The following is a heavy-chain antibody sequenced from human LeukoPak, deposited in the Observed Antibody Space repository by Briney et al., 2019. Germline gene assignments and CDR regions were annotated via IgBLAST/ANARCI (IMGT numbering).Heavy chain of an antibody. D-gene: IGHD2-15*01. CDR1: GGSISSYY. Sequence: SETLSLTCTVSGGSISSYYWSWIRQPAGKGLEWIGRIYTSGSTNYNPSLKSRVTISVDTSKNQFSLKLSSVTAADTAVYYCARGPTYCSSSSCLQGEWGQGTLVTVSS. CDR3: ARGPTYCSSSSCLQGE. V-gene: IGHV4-4*07. CDR2: IYTSGST. J-gene: IGHJ4*02.